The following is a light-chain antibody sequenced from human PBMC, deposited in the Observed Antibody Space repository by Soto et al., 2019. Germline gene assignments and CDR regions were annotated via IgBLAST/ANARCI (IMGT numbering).Light chain of an antibody. CDR3: QQYGGSPYT. CDR2: GAS. Sequence: EIGLTQSPGTLSLSPGERATLSCRASQSVRSSYLAWYQQKPGQAPRLLIYGASSRATGIPDRFSGTGSGTDFTLTISRLEPEDFAVYYCQQYGGSPYTFGQGTKLEIK. CDR1: QSVRSSY. J-gene: IGKJ2*01. V-gene: IGKV3-20*01.